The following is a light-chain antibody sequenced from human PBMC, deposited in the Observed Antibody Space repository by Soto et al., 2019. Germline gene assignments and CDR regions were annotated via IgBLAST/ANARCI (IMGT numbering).Light chain of an antibody. CDR3: VLYMGSGIWV. J-gene: IGLJ3*02. Sequence: QTVVTQEPSFSVSPGRTVTLTCGLSSGSVSTSYYPSWYQQTPGQAPRTLIYSANTRPSGVPDRFSGSILGNKAALTITGAQADDESDYYCVLYMGSGIWVFGGGTQVTVL. CDR1: SGSVSTSYY. V-gene: IGLV8-61*01. CDR2: SAN.